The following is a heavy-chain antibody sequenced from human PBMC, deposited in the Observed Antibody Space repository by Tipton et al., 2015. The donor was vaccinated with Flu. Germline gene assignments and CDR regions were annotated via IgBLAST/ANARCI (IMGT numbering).Heavy chain of an antibody. Sequence: TLSLTCTVSGDSMNNYYWTWIRQSAGRGLEWIGRVYSSGYTNYNPSLKSRVTISVGTSKNQFSLNLRSVTAADTAVYYCARGVGDYEARVGNFNLWGRGTLVTVSS. D-gene: IGHD4-17*01. CDR2: VYSSGYT. CDR1: GDSMNNYY. J-gene: IGHJ2*01. CDR3: ARGVGDYEARVGNFNL. V-gene: IGHV4-4*07.